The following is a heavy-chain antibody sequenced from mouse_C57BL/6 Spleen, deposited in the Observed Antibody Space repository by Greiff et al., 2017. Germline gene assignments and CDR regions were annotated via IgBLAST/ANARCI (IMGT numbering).Heavy chain of an antibody. CDR1: GYTFTDHT. CDR2: IYPRDGST. D-gene: IGHD2-4*01. CDR3: ARSPYDYDGFDY. J-gene: IGHJ2*01. V-gene: IGHV1-78*01. Sequence: VKVVESDAELVKPGASVKISCKVSGYTFTDHTIHWMKQRPEQGLEWIGYIYPRDGSTKYNEKFKGKATLTADKSSSTAYMQLNSLTSEDSAVYFCARSPYDYDGFDYWGQGTTLTVSS.